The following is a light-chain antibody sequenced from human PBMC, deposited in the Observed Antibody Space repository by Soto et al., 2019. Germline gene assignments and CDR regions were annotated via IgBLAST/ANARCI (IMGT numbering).Light chain of an antibody. V-gene: IGKV1-6*01. CDR1: QGIRND. CDR3: QHYTPSSPTWT. CDR2: AAS. Sequence: AIQMTQSPSSLSASVGDRVTITCRASQGIRNDLGWYQQKPGKAPKLLIYAASSLQSGVPSRFSGSGSGTDFTLTISSLQPEDFATYFCQHYTPSSPTWTFGQGTEVEIK. J-gene: IGKJ1*01.